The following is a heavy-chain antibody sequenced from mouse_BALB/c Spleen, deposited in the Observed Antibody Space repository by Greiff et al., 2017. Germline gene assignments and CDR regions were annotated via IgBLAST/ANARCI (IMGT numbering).Heavy chain of an antibody. CDR2: IWAGGST. CDR3: ARESALAYYFDY. V-gene: IGHV2-9*02. D-gene: IGHD6-1*01. J-gene: IGHJ2*01. Sequence: VQLQQSGPGLVAPSQSLSITCTVSGFSLTSYGVHWVRQPPGKGLEWLGVIWAGGSTNYNSALMSRLSISKDNSKSQVFLKMNSLQTDETAMYYCARESALAYYFDYWGQGTTLTVSS. CDR1: GFSLTSYG.